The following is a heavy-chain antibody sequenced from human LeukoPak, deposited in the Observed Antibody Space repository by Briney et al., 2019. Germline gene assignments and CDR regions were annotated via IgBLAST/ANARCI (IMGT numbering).Heavy chain of an antibody. Sequence: SETLSLTCTVSGASISSSSSSWGWVRQPPGKGLEWIGEINHSGSTNYNPSLKSRVTISVDTSKNQFSLKLSSVTAADTAVYYCATLRWDAFDIWGQGTMVTVSS. CDR2: INHSGST. CDR3: ATLRWDAFDI. D-gene: IGHD4-23*01. J-gene: IGHJ3*02. CDR1: GASISSSSSS. V-gene: IGHV4-39*07.